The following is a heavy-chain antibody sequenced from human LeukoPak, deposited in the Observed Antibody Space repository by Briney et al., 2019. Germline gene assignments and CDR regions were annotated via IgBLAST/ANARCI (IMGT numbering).Heavy chain of an antibody. J-gene: IGHJ5*02. D-gene: IGHD2-15*01. V-gene: IGHV3-48*03. CDR2: ISTSGVTI. CDR1: GFTFSGYE. CDR3: AKAPIRYCSGGSCYGSSWFDP. Sequence: GGSLRLSCAASGFTFSGYEMNWVRQAPGKGLEWVSHISTSGVTIHYSDSVKGRFSSSRDNAKNSLYLQMNSLRVEDTAVYYCAKAPIRYCSGGSCYGSSWFDPWGQGTLVTVSS.